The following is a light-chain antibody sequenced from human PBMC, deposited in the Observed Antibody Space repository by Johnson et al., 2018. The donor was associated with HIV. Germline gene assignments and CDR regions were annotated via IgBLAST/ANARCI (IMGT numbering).Light chain of an antibody. Sequence: QPVLTQPPSVSAAPGQTVTISCSGSSSNIGNNYVSWYQQLPGTAPKLLIYDNNKRPSGIPDRFSGSKSGTSATLGITGLQTGAEADYYCGTWDTSLSAGVFGPGTKVSVL. V-gene: IGLV1-51*01. CDR1: SSNIGNNY. CDR2: DNN. J-gene: IGLJ1*01. CDR3: GTWDTSLSAGV.